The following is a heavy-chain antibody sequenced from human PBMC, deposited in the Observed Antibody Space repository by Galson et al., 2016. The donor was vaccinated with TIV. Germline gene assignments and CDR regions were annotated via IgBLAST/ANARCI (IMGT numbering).Heavy chain of an antibody. CDR2: IRHDGSNK. CDR1: GFTFSIYG. Sequence: SLRLSCAASGFTFSIYGMHWVRQAPGKGLEWVTFIRHDGSNKFYANSVKGRFNISRDNAKNTVYLQRNSLRLDDTGTYYCAKAIANYQLLPAGYSDYWGQGTLVTVSS. V-gene: IGHV3-30*02. D-gene: IGHD4/OR15-4a*01. J-gene: IGHJ4*02. CDR3: AKAIANYQLLPAGYSDY.